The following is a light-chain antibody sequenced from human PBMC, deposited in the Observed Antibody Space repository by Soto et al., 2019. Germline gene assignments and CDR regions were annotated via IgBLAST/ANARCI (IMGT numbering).Light chain of an antibody. CDR3: QQYSSSLRT. J-gene: IGKJ1*01. CDR2: GAS. V-gene: IGKV3-20*01. Sequence: EIVLTQSPGTLSLSPGERATLSCRASQSVSSSYLAWYQQKPGQAPRLLIYGASSRATGIPDRFSGSGSGTDFTLTISRLEPEDFAVYYCQQYSSSLRTFGQGTKVDSK. CDR1: QSVSSSY.